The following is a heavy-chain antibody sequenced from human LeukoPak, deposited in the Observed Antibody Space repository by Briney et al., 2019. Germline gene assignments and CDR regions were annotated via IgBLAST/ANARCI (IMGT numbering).Heavy chain of an antibody. J-gene: IGHJ4*02. CDR2: IYTSGST. CDR1: GGSISSYY. D-gene: IGHD7-27*01. CDR3: ARTPNWGSPWGLFDY. Sequence: SETLSLTCTVSGGSISSYYWSWLRQPAGKGLEWIGRIYTSGSTNYNPSLKSRVTISVDTSKNQFSLKLSSVTAEDTAVYYCARTPNWGSPWGLFDYWGRGTLVTVSS. V-gene: IGHV4-4*07.